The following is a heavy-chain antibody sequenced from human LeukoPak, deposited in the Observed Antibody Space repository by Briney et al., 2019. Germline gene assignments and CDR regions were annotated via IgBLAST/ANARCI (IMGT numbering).Heavy chain of an antibody. J-gene: IGHJ3*02. D-gene: IGHD5-12*01. V-gene: IGHV4-39*01. CDR3: AAHRRSGSGGSENAFEI. CDR1: GDSTSSSTYY. CDR2: IYDSGTT. Sequence: SETLSLTCTVSGDSTSSSTYYWDWIRQAPGKGLEWIGNIYDSGTTHYNPSLKSRVTISGDTSKNQFSLKLNSVTAADTAIYYCAAHRRSGSGGSENAFEIWGQGTMVTVSS.